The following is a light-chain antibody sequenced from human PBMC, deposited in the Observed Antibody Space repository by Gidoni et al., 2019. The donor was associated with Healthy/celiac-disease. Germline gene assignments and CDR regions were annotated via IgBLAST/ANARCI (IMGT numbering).Light chain of an antibody. Sequence: EIVMTQSPATLSVSPGERATLSCRASQSVSSNLAWYQQKPGQAPRLLIYGASTRATGIPARFSGSGSGTEFTLTISSLQSEDFAVYYCQRYNNWPPLTFGGGTKVKIK. V-gene: IGKV3-15*01. CDR2: GAS. CDR3: QRYNNWPPLT. J-gene: IGKJ4*01. CDR1: QSVSSN.